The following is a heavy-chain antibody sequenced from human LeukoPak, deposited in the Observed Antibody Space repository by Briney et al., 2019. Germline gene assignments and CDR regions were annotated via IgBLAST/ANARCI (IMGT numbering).Heavy chain of an antibody. CDR3: ARDLPSYDYVWGSYRHDAFHI. V-gene: IGHV3-53*01. J-gene: IGHJ3*02. Sequence: GGSLRLSCAASGFTVSSNYMSWVRQAPGKGLEWVSVIYSGGSTYYADSVKGRFTISRDNSKNTLYLQMNSLRAEDTAVYYCARDLPSYDYVWGSYRHDAFHIWGQGTMVTVSS. CDR1: GFTVSSNY. D-gene: IGHD3-16*02. CDR2: IYSGGST.